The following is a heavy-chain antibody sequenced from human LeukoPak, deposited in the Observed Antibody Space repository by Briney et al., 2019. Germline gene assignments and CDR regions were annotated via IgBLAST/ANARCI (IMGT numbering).Heavy chain of an antibody. V-gene: IGHV4-34*01. CDR3: ARGLAGGRITIFGVVIREVGFDY. CDR1: DGSITGYY. Sequence: SETLSLTCTVSDGSITGYYWSWIRQPPGKGLEWIGEINHSGSTNYNPSLKSRVTISVDTSKNQFSLKLSSVTAADTAVYYCARGLAGGRITIFGVVIREVGFDYWGQGTLVTVSS. D-gene: IGHD3-3*01. CDR2: INHSGST. J-gene: IGHJ4*02.